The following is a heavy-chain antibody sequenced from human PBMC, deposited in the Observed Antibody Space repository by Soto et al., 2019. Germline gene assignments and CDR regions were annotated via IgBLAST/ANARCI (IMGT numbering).Heavy chain of an antibody. D-gene: IGHD4-4*01. Sequence: GGSLRLSCAASGFTFSGHWMHWVRQVPGKGLEWVSGINTDGGSSAYADSVKGRFTISRDNSKNTLYLQMNSLRAEDTAVYYCARAHYDYSAPWTFDIWGQGTMVTVSS. CDR1: GFTFSGHW. CDR3: ARAHYDYSAPWTFDI. J-gene: IGHJ3*02. V-gene: IGHV3-74*03. CDR2: INTDGGSS.